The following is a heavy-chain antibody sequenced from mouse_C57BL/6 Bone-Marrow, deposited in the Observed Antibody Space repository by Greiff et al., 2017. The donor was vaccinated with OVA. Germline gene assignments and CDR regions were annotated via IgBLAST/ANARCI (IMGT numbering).Heavy chain of an antibody. V-gene: IGHV3-6*01. J-gene: IGHJ2*01. CDR3: AREGRIYYYGSSPFDY. D-gene: IGHD1-1*01. CDR1: GYSITSGYY. CDR2: ISYDGSN. Sequence: EVKVEESGPGLVKPSQSLSLTCSVTGYSITSGYYWNWIRQFPGNKLEWMGYISYDGSNNYNPSLKNRISITRDTSKNQFFLKLNSVTTEDTATYYCAREGRIYYYGSSPFDYWGQGTTLTVSS.